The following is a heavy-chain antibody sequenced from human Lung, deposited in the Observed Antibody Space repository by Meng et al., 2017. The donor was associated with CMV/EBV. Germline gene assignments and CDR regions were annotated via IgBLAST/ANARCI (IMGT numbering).Heavy chain of an antibody. Sequence: EGQLVESGWDLLHPGESLYVSCASSGVGSSRYWMNWYRQGPGKVREWVANTNEDGSKKFYVDSVKGRFTISRDNAKNSLYLQMNSLGVEDTAIYYCGGVGIGYWGQGTLVTVSS. V-gene: IGHV3-7*04. D-gene: IGHD3-10*01. CDR3: GGVGIGY. CDR1: GVGSSRYW. CDR2: TNEDGSKK. J-gene: IGHJ4*02.